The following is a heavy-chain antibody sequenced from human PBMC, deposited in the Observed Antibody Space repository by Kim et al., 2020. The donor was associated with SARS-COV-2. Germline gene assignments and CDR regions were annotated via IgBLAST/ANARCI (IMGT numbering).Heavy chain of an antibody. J-gene: IGHJ5*02. D-gene: IGHD1-26*01. V-gene: IGHV1-2*02. CDR3: ATQPGSLWGFDP. Sequence: ASVKVSCKASGYTFTGYYMHWVRQAPGQGLEWMGWINPNSGGTNYAQKFQGRVTMTRDTSISTAYMELSRLRSDDTAVYYCATQPGSLWGFDPWGQGTLVTVSS. CDR1: GYTFTGYY. CDR2: INPNSGGT.